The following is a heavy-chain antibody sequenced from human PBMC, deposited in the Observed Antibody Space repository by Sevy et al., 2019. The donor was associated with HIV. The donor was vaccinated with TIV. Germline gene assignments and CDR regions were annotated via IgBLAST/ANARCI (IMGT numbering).Heavy chain of an antibody. D-gene: IGHD5-12*01. CDR1: GFTFSSYG. J-gene: IGHJ4*02. CDR2: ISYDGSNK. CDR3: AKDRGYSGYQSLGFDY. V-gene: IGHV3-30*18. Sequence: GGSLRLSCAASGFTFSSYGMHWVRQAPGKGLEWVAVISYDGSNKYYADSVKGRFTISRDNSKNTLYLQMNSLRAEDTAVYYCAKDRGYSGYQSLGFDYWGQGTLVTVSS.